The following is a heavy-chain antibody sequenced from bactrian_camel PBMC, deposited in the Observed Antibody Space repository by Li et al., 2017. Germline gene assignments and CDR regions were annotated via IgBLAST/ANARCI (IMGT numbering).Heavy chain of an antibody. CDR1: GFTFSNYD. V-gene: IGHV3S40*01. Sequence: DVQLVESGGGLVQPGGSLRLSCAASGFTFSNYDMSWVRQAAGKGRQWVSSITSDGRSTGYADSVKGRFTISRDNAKNTLYLQMNSLKSEDTAMHYCAADGRNGGSWYHCRDSTQFRYSAQGTQVTVS. D-gene: IGHD6*01. J-gene: IGHJ4*01. CDR2: ITSDGRST. CDR3: AADGRNGGSWYHCRDSTQFRY.